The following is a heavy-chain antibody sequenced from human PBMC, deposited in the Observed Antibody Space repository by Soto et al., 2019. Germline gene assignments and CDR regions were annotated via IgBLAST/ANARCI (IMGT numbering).Heavy chain of an antibody. J-gene: IGHJ6*02. D-gene: IGHD6-19*01. Sequence: PSETLSLTCAVSGESISSINWWSWVRQPPGKGLEWIGEIYHSGSANYNPSLKSRVTISVDKSKNQFSLKLSSVTAADTAVYYCARPSSLEVAGTTDYYYGMDVWGQGTMVTVSS. CDR3: ARPSSLEVAGTTDYYYGMDV. V-gene: IGHV4-4*02. CDR1: GESISSINW. CDR2: IYHSGSA.